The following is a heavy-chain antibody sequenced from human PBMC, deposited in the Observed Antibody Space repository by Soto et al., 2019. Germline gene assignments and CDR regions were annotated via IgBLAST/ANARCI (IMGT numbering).Heavy chain of an antibody. D-gene: IGHD2-2*01. J-gene: IGHJ6*02. CDR3: ARDIVVVPAAILPAKYYYYGMDV. CDR2: INPSGGST. CDR1: GYTFTSYY. V-gene: IGHV1-46*01. Sequence: ASVKVSCKASGYTFTSYYMHWVRQAPGQGLEWMGIINPSGGSTSYAQKFQGRVTMTRDTSTSTVYMELSSLRSEDTAVYYCARDIVVVPAAILPAKYYYYGMDVWGQGTTVTVSS.